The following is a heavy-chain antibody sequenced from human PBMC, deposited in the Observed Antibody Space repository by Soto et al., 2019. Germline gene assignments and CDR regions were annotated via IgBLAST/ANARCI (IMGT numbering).Heavy chain of an antibody. Sequence: SVKVSCKASGGTFSSYAISWVRQAPGQGLEWMGGIIPIFGTANYAQKFQGRVTITADESTSTAYMELSSLRSEDTAVYYCARDIRPGNKGYYYYGMDVWGQGTTVTVSS. J-gene: IGHJ6*02. V-gene: IGHV1-69*13. CDR2: IIPIFGTA. CDR3: ARDIRPGNKGYYYYGMDV. CDR1: GGTFSSYA. D-gene: IGHD1-1*01.